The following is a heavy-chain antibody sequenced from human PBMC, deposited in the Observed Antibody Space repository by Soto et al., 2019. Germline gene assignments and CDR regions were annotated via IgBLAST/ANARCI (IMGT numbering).Heavy chain of an antibody. CDR1: GFTFSSYV. CDR3: AKVPYDFWSGYYPPLYFDY. D-gene: IGHD3-3*01. Sequence: EVQLLESGGGLVQPGGSLRLSCAASGFTFSSYVMSWVRQAPGKGLEWVSGISGSGGSTYYADSVKGRFTISRDNSKNTLYLQMNSLRAEDTAVYYCAKVPYDFWSGYYPPLYFDYWGQRTLVTVSS. J-gene: IGHJ4*02. V-gene: IGHV3-23*01. CDR2: ISGSGGST.